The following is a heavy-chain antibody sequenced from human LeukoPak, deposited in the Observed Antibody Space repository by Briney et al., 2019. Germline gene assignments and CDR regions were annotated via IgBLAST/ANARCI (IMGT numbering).Heavy chain of an antibody. D-gene: IGHD3-3*02. J-gene: IGHJ6*02. CDR1: GGTFSSYA. Sequence: LVKVSCKASGGTFSSYAISWVRQAPGQGLEWMRGIIPIFGTANYAQKFQGRVTITADESTSTAYMELSSLRSEDTAVYYCARAMPGISGYYYYGMDVWGQGTTVIVSS. V-gene: IGHV1-69*13. CDR2: IIPIFGTA. CDR3: ARAMPGISGYYYYGMDV.